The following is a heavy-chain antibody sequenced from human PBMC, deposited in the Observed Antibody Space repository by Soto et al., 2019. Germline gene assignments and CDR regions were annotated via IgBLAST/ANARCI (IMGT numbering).Heavy chain of an antibody. Sequence: AFGPTLENPRQAHTLTCTCSGFPLSTRGVGVGWIRQPPGKALEWLALIYWDDDKRYSPSLKSRLTITKDTSKNQVVLTMTNMDPVDTATYYCAHTVLLWFGESSRRKVDYWGQGTLVTVSS. CDR3: AHTVLLWFGESSRRKVDY. D-gene: IGHD3-10*01. CDR2: IYWDDDK. CDR1: GFPLSTRGVG. V-gene: IGHV2-5*02. J-gene: IGHJ4*02.